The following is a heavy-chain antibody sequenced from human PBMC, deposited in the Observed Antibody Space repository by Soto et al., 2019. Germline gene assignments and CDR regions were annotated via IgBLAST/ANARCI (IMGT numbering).Heavy chain of an antibody. Sequence: PGGSLRLSCVASGFTFSDYSVSWVRQAPGKGLEWLSSISSSSTFTHYADSVKGRFTISRDNAKNSLYLQMNSLRAEDTAVYYCAAPYSTGHRLLGHWGQGTLVTVSS. D-gene: IGHD6-19*01. CDR2: ISSSSTFT. CDR1: GFTFSDYS. V-gene: IGHV3-21*01. CDR3: AAPYSTGHRLLGH. J-gene: IGHJ4*02.